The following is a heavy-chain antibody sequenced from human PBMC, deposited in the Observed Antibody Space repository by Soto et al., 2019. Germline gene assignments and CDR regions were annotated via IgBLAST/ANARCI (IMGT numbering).Heavy chain of an antibody. CDR3: ARFPGIYGVHTPYCDL. CDR2: MSSGGRT. CDR1: GGSIRSDNSY. V-gene: IGHV4-39*01. Sequence: QLQLQESGPGLVKPSETLSLTCTVSGGSIRSDNSYWDWVRQPPGKGLEWIATMSSGGRTLYGPSHSGRITLSIATSKNQFPLKMSSVTATDTAVYFCARFPGIYGVHTPYCDLWGQGILVIVSS. D-gene: IGHD2-15*01. J-gene: IGHJ4*02.